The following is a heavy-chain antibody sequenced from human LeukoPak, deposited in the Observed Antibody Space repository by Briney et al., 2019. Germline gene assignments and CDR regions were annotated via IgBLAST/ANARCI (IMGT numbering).Heavy chain of an antibody. J-gene: IGHJ6*02. CDR2: IIPIFGTA. D-gene: IGHD4-17*01. CDR3: ARTTVTTLYYYGMDV. Sequence: SVKVSCKASGGTLSSYASSWVRQAPGQGLEWMGGIIPIFGTANYAQKFQGRVTITADEFTSTAYMELSSLRSEDTAMYYCARTTVTTLYYYGMDVWGQGTTVTVSS. CDR1: GGTLSSYA. V-gene: IGHV1-69*13.